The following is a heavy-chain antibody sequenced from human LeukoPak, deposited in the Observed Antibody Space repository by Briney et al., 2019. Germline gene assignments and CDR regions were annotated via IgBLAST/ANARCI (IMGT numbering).Heavy chain of an antibody. CDR1: GFSFEDYA. V-gene: IGHV3-43*02. CDR3: AKDKSNRWIAVAGDFDI. D-gene: IGHD6-19*01. Sequence: QPGGSLRLSCAASGFSFEDYAMHWVRQAPGKGLQWVSLISGDGGSTYYADSVKGRFTISRDNSKNSLYLQMNSLRTEDTALYYCAKDKSNRWIAVAGDFDIWGQGTMVTVSS. CDR2: ISGDGGST. J-gene: IGHJ3*02.